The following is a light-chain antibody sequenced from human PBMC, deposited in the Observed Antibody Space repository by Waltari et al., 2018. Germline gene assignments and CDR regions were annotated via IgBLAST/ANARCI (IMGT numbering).Light chain of an antibody. J-gene: IGLJ3*02. CDR1: SRDVGPY. CDR3: YSAAGSNNLV. CDR2: GVN. Sequence: QSALTQPPSASGSPGQSVTISCTGTSRDVGPYVSWYQQHPDKAPQPTIDGVNERPSGVPVRVAGSKAGDTAAMTVAGVQADDEADYYCYSAAGSNNLVFGGGTKLTVL. V-gene: IGLV2-8*01.